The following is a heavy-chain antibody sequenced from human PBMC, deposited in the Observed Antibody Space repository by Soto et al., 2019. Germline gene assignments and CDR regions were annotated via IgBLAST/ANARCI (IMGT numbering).Heavy chain of an antibody. J-gene: IGHJ4*02. V-gene: IGHV4-59*01. D-gene: IGHD2-15*01. CDR1: GGSISSYY. Sequence: PSETLSLTCTVSGGSISSYYWSWIRQPPGKGLEWIGYIYYSGSTNYNPSLKSRVTISVDTSKNQFSVKLSSVTAADTAVYYCAREGVRYCTGGSCQVDFWGQGTLVTVSS. CDR2: IYYSGST. CDR3: AREGVRYCTGGSCQVDF.